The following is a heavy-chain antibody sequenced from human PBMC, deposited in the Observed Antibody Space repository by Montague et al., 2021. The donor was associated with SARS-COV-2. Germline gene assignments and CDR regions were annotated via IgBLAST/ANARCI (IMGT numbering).Heavy chain of an antibody. CDR1: GGSISSREW. Sequence: SETLSLTCAVSGGSISSREWWSWVRPPPGRGLEWVGEIHHSESGRNNYHPSLKSRVTISIDQSKNYFSLNLTSMTAADTAVYYCGGTWVYFSPVDVWGQGTTVIVSS. V-gene: IGHV4-4*02. J-gene: IGHJ6*02. D-gene: IGHD3-3*01. CDR2: IHHSESGRN. CDR3: GGTWVYFSPVDV.